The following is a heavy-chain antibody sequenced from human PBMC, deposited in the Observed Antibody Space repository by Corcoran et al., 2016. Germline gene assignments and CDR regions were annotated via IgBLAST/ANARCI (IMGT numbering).Heavy chain of an antibody. J-gene: IGHJ6*02. CDR1: GGSFSGYY. CDR2: INHRGST. V-gene: IGHV4-34*01. CDR3: ARRPGRYCSGGSCYSPSYYYYGMDV. D-gene: IGHD2-15*01. Sequence: QVQLQQWGAGLLKPSETLSLTCAVYGGSFSGYYWSWIRQPPGKGLEWIGEINHRGSTNYNPSLKSRVTISVDTSKTQFSLKLSSVTAADTAVYYGARRPGRYCSGGSCYSPSYYYYGMDVWGQGTTVTVSS.